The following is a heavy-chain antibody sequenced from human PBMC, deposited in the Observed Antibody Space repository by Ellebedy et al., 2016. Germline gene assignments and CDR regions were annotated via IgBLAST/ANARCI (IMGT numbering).Heavy chain of an antibody. V-gene: IGHV3-11*01. D-gene: IGHD2-21*02. CDR1: KFDFSDYY. CDR2: VSGSGKTI. J-gene: IGHJ5*02. Sequence: GGSLRLXCAASKFDFSDYYMTWIRQAPGKGLEWISYVSGSGKTIYYADSVKGRFTISRDNAKKSLFLAMNNLRPEDTAVYYCARVNSYCNSTTCSENLGFDPWGQGTLVTVSS. CDR3: ARVNSYCNSTTCSENLGFDP.